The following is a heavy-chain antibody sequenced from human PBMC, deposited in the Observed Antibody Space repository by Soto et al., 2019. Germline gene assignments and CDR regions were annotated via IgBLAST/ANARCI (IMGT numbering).Heavy chain of an antibody. J-gene: IGHJ5*01. D-gene: IGHD3-22*01. CDR1: GFIFSGSG. Sequence: QVQLVESGGGVVQPGRSPRLTCAASGFIFSGSGMHWVRQAPGKGLEWVALVSNDGIRKYYGDSVKGRFTISRDNAENTRSPQMNSLRAEDTAVYYCARWVGGSMYDNSGKYDSWGQGTLVTVSS. CDR3: ARWVGGSMYDNSGKYDS. CDR2: VSNDGIRK. V-gene: IGHV3-30*03.